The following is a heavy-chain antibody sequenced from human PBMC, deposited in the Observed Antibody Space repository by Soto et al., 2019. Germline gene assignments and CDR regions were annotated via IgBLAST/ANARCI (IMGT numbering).Heavy chain of an antibody. CDR1: GGTFSGYY. CDR2: INHSGST. D-gene: IGHD2-2*02. J-gene: IGHJ5*02. CDR3: ARHRLGYCSSTSCYTYWFDP. V-gene: IGHV4-34*01. Sequence: SETMSLTCAVDGGTFSGYYLSWIRKPPGKGLEWIGEINHSGSTHYNPSLKSRVTISVDTSKNQLSLKLSSVTAADTAVYYCARHRLGYCSSTSCYTYWFDPWGQGTLVTVSS.